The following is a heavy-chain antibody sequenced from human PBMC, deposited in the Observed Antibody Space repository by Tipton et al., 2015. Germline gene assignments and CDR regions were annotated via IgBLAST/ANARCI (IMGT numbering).Heavy chain of an antibody. CDR2: VSHTGGT. V-gene: IGHV4-4*08. D-gene: IGHD2-2*01. Sequence: TLSLTCTVSGGSISSYYWTWIRQPPGKGLEWIGYVSHTGGTKNNPSLKSRVTISIDTSKNQFSLKLTSVTAADTAVYYCASSYQYYSYYYGRDVWGQGTTVTVAS. J-gene: IGHJ6*02. CDR1: GGSISSYY. CDR3: ASSYQYYSYYYGRDV.